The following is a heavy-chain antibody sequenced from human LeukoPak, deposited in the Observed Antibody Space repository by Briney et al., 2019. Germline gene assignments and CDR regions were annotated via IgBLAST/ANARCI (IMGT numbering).Heavy chain of an antibody. CDR1: GFTLSDHY. V-gene: IGHV3-72*01. CDR2: VRNRANEFST. D-gene: IGHD2-15*01. CDR3: ARSSYCGAGTCYSAYFDW. Sequence: PGGSLRLSCAASGFTLSDHYMDWVPQAPGKGLEWVGRVRNRANEFSTEYAASVKGRFTVSGDAPNNSLYLQMNSLKAEDTAVYYCARSSYCGAGTCYSAYFDWWGQGILVTVSS. J-gene: IGHJ4*02.